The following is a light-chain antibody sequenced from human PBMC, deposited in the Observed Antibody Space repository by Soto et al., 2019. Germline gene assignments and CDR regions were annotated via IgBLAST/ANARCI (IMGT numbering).Light chain of an antibody. CDR1: QSVSSY. CDR2: DAS. J-gene: IGKJ4*01. V-gene: IGKV3-11*01. Sequence: IVFTQSPATLCLSPGERATLSCRASQSVSSYLAWYQQKPGQAPRLLIYDASNRATGIPARFSGSGSGTDFTLTISSLEPEDFAVYYCQQRSNWPLTFGGGTKV. CDR3: QQRSNWPLT.